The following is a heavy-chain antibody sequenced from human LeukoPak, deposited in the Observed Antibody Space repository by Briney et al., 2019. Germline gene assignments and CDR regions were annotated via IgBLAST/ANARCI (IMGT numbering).Heavy chain of an antibody. CDR1: GFMFSDYY. CDR3: ARRESVSGAVRAFDI. CDR2: ISNDSVDK. Sequence: GGSLRLSCVGSGFMFSDYYMSWIRQAPGKGLEWVSYISNDSVDKYYVDSVRGRFTISRDNAKKSMYLQMSGLRVEDTAVYYCARRESVSGAVRAFDIWWQRTMVTVSS. D-gene: IGHD3-3*01. J-gene: IGHJ3*02. V-gene: IGHV3-11*01.